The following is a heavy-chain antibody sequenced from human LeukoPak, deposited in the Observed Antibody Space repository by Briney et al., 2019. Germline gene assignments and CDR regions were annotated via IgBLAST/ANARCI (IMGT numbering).Heavy chain of an antibody. CDR3: ARGDNYYDSSGYYAY. Sequence: SETLSLTCTGSGGSISSYYWSWIRQPPGKGLEWIGYIYYSGSTSYNPCLKSRVTISVDTSKNQFSLKLSSVTAADTAVYYCARGDNYYDSSGYYAYWGQGTLVTVSS. CDR1: GGSISSYY. J-gene: IGHJ4*02. D-gene: IGHD3-22*01. CDR2: IYYSGST. V-gene: IGHV4-59*01.